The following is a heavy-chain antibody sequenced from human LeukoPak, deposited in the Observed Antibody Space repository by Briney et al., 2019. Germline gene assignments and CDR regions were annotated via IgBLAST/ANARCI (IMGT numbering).Heavy chain of an antibody. CDR3: ARPVPSRLGWFDP. V-gene: IGHV4-39*01. CDR1: GGSISSSPYY. Sequence: SETLSLTCTVSGGSISSSPYYWGWIRQPPGKGLEWIGTIYYSGSTYCNPSLKSRVTISVDTSKNQFSLKLTSVTAADTAVYYCARPVPSRLGWFDPWGQGTLVTVSS. J-gene: IGHJ5*02. D-gene: IGHD1-1*01. CDR2: IYYSGST.